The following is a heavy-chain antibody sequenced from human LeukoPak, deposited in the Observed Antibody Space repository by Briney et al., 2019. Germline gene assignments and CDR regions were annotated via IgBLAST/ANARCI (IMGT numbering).Heavy chain of an antibody. Sequence: GSSVKVSCKASGGIFSSYAITWVRQAPGHGLEWMGGIIPIFGTANYAQKLQGRVTMTTDTSTSTAYMELRSLRSDDTAVYYCARGREYYYGSGSLNNILNWFDPWGQGTLVTVSS. CDR3: ARGREYYYGSGSLNNILNWFDP. D-gene: IGHD3-10*01. CDR1: GGIFSSYA. V-gene: IGHV1-69*05. J-gene: IGHJ5*02. CDR2: IIPIFGTA.